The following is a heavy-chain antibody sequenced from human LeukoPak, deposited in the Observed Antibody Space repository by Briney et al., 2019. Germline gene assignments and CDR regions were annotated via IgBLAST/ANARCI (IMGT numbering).Heavy chain of an antibody. Sequence: SETLSLTCTVSGGSISSYYWSWIRQPPGKGLEWIGYIYYSGSTNYNPSLKSQVTISVDTSKNQFSLKLTSVTAADTAVYYCASAYYDSSAPVYWGQGTLVTVSS. CDR2: IYYSGST. CDR3: ASAYYDSSAPVY. CDR1: GGSISSYY. V-gene: IGHV4-59*01. D-gene: IGHD3-22*01. J-gene: IGHJ4*02.